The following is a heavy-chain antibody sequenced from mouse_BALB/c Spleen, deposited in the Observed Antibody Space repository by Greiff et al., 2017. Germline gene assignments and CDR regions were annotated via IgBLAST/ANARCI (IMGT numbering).Heavy chain of an antibody. CDR1: GYTFTSYV. Sequence: VQLQQSGPELVKPGASVKMSCKASGYTFTSYVMRWVKQKPGQGLEWIGYINPYNDGTKYNEKFKGKATLTSDKSSSTAYMELSSLTSEDSAVYYCARRIITTASPGFDVWGAGTTVTVSS. CDR3: ARRIITTASPGFDV. J-gene: IGHJ1*01. V-gene: IGHV1-14*01. CDR2: INPYNDGT. D-gene: IGHD1-2*01.